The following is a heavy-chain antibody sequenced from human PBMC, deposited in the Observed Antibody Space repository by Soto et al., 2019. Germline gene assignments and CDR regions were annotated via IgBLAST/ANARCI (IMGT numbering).Heavy chain of an antibody. D-gene: IGHD1-26*01. J-gene: IGHJ6*02. CDR1: GYTFTGYY. V-gene: IGHV1-2*02. CDR3: ARCIVGATTQYYYYGMDV. CDR2: INPNSGGT. Sequence: ASVKVSCKASGYTFTGYYMHWVRQAPGQGLEWMGWINPNSGGTNYAQKFQGRVTMTRDTSIKTAYLELSSLMSEDTAVYYCARCIVGATTQYYYYGMDVWGQGTTVTVSS.